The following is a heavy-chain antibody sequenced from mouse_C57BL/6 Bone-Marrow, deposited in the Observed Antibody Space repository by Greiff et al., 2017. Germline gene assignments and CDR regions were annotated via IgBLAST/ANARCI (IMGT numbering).Heavy chain of an antibody. CDR2: IDPETGGT. J-gene: IGHJ3*01. CDR1: GYTFTDYE. V-gene: IGHV1-15*01. Sequence: QVQLQQSGAELVRPGASVTLSCKASGYTFTDYEMHWVKQTPVHGLEWIGAIDPETGGTAYNQKFKGKAILTADKSSSTAYMELRSLTSEDSAVYYCTRELRLHFAYWGQGTLVTVSA. CDR3: TRELRLHFAY. D-gene: IGHD3-2*02.